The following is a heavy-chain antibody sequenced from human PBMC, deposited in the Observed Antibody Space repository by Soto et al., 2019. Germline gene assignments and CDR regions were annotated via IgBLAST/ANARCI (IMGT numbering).Heavy chain of an antibody. CDR3: ARGEAYCSGGTCYYRFDP. Sequence: QLQLQESGSGLVKPPQTLSLTCAVSGGSISSDGYSWSWIRQPPGKGLEWIGYIYHGGDAYYNPSLKSRVTISVDRSKNQVSLNLSSVTAADTAMYYCARGEAYCSGGTCYYRFDPWGQGTLVTVSS. CDR1: GGSISSDGYS. J-gene: IGHJ5*02. CDR2: IYHGGDA. V-gene: IGHV4-30-2*01. D-gene: IGHD2-15*01.